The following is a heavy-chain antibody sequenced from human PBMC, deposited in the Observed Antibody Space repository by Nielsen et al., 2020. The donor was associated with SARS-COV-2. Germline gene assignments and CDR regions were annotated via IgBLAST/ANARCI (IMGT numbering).Heavy chain of an antibody. Sequence: SETLSLTCTVSGGSISSSSYYWGWISQPPGKGLEWIGSIYYSGSTYYNPSLKSRVTISIDTSKNQFSLKLSSVTAADTATYYCVRQWISNIATPHWGQGTLVTVSS. CDR3: VRQWISNIATPH. J-gene: IGHJ4*02. V-gene: IGHV4-39*07. CDR2: IYYSGST. CDR1: GGSISSSSYY. D-gene: IGHD6-6*01.